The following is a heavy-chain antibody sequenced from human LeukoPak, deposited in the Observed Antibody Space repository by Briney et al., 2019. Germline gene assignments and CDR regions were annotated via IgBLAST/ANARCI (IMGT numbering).Heavy chain of an antibody. V-gene: IGHV4-39*01. CDR1: GASISGGTYY. Sequence: SETLSLTCSVSGASISGGTYYWGWIRQPPGKGREWIGSIYYTGSTYDNPSLKSRFTISVDTSKNQFSLKLRSVTVADTAVYYCARRGGSGRAFDYWGQGTLVTVSS. J-gene: IGHJ4*02. CDR2: IYYTGST. CDR3: ARRGGSGRAFDY. D-gene: IGHD1-26*01.